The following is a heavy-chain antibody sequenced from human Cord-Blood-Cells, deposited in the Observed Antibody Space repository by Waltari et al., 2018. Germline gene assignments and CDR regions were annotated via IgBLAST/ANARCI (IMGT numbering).Heavy chain of an antibody. CDR1: GGSISSYY. CDR2: IYYSGST. V-gene: IGHV4-59*01. D-gene: IGHD7-27*01. J-gene: IGHJ4*02. CDR3: ARGWGSDY. Sequence: QVQLQESGPGLVKPSATLSLTCTVSGGSISSYYWSWIRQPPGKGLEWIRYIYYSGSTNYTPSLKSRATISVDTSKNQFYLKLSSVTDADTAVYYCARGWGSDYWRQGTLVTVSS.